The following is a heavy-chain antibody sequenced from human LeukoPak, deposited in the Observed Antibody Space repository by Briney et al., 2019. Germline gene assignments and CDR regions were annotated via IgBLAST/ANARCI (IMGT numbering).Heavy chain of an antibody. V-gene: IGHV1-46*01. CDR3: ARVAQSGYYRVYFDY. CDR1: GYTFTSYY. D-gene: IGHD3-3*01. J-gene: IGHJ4*02. Sequence: GASVKVSCKASGYTFTSYYMHWVRQAPGQGLEWMGIINPSGGSTSYAQKFQGRVTMTRDMSTSTVYMELSSLRSEDTAVYYCARVAQSGYYRVYFDYWGQGTLVTVSS. CDR2: INPSGGST.